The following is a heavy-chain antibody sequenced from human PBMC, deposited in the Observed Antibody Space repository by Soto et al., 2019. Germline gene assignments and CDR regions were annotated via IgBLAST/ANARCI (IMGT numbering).Heavy chain of an antibody. D-gene: IGHD6-19*01. CDR1: GFTFTSSA. J-gene: IGHJ6*02. V-gene: IGHV1-58*01. CDR2: IVVGSGNT. Sequence: SVKVSCKASGFTFTSSAVQWVRQARGQRLEWIGWIVVGSGNTNYAQKFQERVTITRDMSTSTAYMELSSLRSEDTAVYYCAACIAVAGPDDYYYYFGMDVWGQGTTVTVSS. CDR3: AACIAVAGPDDYYYYFGMDV.